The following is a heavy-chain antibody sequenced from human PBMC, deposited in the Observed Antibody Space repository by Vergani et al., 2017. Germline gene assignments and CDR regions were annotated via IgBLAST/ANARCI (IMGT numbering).Heavy chain of an antibody. CDR2: ISWDGEST. CDR1: GFTFEDFT. CDR3: VKGYGSGLFDN. V-gene: IGHV3-43*01. J-gene: IGHJ4*02. Sequence: EVQLVESGGVVVQPGGSLRLSCAASGFTFEDFTMHWVRQAPGKGLEWVSLISWDGESTNYADSVKGRFTISRDNSKDSLYLQMNSLRTEDTAFYYCVKGYGSGLFDNWSQGTLVTVSS. D-gene: IGHD3-10*01.